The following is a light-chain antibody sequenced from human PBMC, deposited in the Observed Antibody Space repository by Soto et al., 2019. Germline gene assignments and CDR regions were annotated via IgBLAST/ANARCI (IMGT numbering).Light chain of an antibody. CDR1: STDLGIYNR. V-gene: IGLV2-18*01. J-gene: IGLJ1*01. Sequence: QSVLTQPASVSLPPGQSITISCTGSSTDLGIYNRVSWYQQHPATAPKLIIYEVSNRPSGVPNRFSGSKSGNTASLTISGLQAADEADYYCSLYTSGSAYVFGTGTKVTVL. CDR2: EVS. CDR3: SLYTSGSAYV.